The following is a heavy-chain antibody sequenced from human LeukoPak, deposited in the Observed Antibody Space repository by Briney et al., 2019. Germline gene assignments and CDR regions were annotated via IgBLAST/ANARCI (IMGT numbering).Heavy chain of an antibody. V-gene: IGHV3-30*04. CDR1: GLAFSSYS. Sequence: GGSLRLSCVASGLAFSSYSMHWVRQAPGKGLEWVGVISYDGSDEYYTDSVKGRFTISRDNSKNTVYLQMNSLRADDTAVYYCARDFTPEWFDIHWGQGTLVTVS. CDR3: ARDFTPEWFDIH. CDR2: ISYDGSDE. D-gene: IGHD3-3*01. J-gene: IGHJ4*02.